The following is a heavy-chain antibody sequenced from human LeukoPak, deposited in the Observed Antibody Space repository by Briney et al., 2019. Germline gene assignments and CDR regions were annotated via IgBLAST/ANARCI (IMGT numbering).Heavy chain of an antibody. CDR1: GFTFSSYS. CDR2: ISSSSSTI. J-gene: IGHJ4*02. CDR3: ARDSRLGGIPADY. D-gene: IGHD3-16*01. Sequence: GSLRLSCAASGFTFSSYSMNWVRQAPGKGLEWVSYISSSSSTIYYADSVKGRFTISRDNAKNSLYLQMNSLRAEDTAVYYCARDSRLGGIPADYWGQGTLVTVSS. V-gene: IGHV3-48*01.